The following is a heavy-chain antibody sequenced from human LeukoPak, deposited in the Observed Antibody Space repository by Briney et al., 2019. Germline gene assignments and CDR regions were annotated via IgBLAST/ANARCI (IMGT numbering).Heavy chain of an antibody. CDR3: ARRWSFDY. J-gene: IGHJ4*02. Sequence: GGSLRLSCAASGFTFSSHGMNWVRQAPGKGLEWVAVISYDESNKYYADSVKGRFTISRDNSKNTLYLQMNSLRAEDTAVYYCARRWSFDYWGQGTLVTVSS. CDR2: ISYDESNK. CDR1: GFTFSSHG. D-gene: IGHD6-13*01. V-gene: IGHV3-30*03.